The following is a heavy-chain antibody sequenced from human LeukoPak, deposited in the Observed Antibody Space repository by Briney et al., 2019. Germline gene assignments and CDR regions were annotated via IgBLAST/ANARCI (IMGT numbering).Heavy chain of an antibody. CDR3: ASGLGYHDAFDI. CDR1: GGSISSYY. J-gene: IGHJ3*02. V-gene: IGHV4-59*01. CDR2: IYYSGST. D-gene: IGHD6-13*01. Sequence: KSPESLSLTCTVSGGSISSYYWSWVRQPPGKGLGWIGYIYYSGSTNYNPSLKSRVTISVDTSKNQFSLKLSSVTAADTAVYYCASGLGYHDAFDIWGQGTMVTVSS.